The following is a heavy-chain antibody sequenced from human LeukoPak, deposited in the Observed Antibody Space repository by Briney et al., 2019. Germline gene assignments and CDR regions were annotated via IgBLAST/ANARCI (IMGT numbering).Heavy chain of an antibody. CDR3: ASPSRYCSSTSCYRGGYYYGMDV. Sequence: SETLSLTCAVYGGSFSGYYWSWLRQPPGKGLEWIGEINHSGSTNYNPSLKNRVTISVDTSKNQFSLKLSSVTAADTAVYYCASPSRYCSSTSCYRGGYYYGMDVWGQGTTVTVSS. CDR1: GGSFSGYY. D-gene: IGHD2-2*02. V-gene: IGHV4-34*01. CDR2: INHSGST. J-gene: IGHJ6*02.